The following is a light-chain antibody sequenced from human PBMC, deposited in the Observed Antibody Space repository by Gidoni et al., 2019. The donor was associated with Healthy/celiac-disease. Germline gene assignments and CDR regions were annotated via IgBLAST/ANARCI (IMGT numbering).Light chain of an antibody. J-gene: IGKJ4*01. CDR1: QDISNY. V-gene: IGKV1-33*01. CDR2: DAS. CDR3: QQYDNLPLT. Sequence: DIQLTQSPSSLSASVGDRVTITCQASQDISNYLNWYQQKPGKAPKRLIYDASNLETGVPSRFSESGSRTDFTFTISSLQPEGIATYYCQQYDNLPLTFGGGTKEEIK.